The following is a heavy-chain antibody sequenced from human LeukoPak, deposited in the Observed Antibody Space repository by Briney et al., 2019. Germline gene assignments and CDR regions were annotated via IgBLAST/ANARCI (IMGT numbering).Heavy chain of an antibody. CDR3: ARVRYSYGPAYSV. J-gene: IGHJ6*02. CDR1: GGSISSYY. CDR2: IYYSGST. D-gene: IGHD5-18*01. Sequence: SETLSLTRTVSGGSISSYYWSWIRQPPGKGLEWIGYIYYSGSTNYNPSLKSRVTISVDTSKNQFSLKLSSVTAADTAVYYCARVRYSYGPAYSVWGQGTTVTVSS. V-gene: IGHV4-59*01.